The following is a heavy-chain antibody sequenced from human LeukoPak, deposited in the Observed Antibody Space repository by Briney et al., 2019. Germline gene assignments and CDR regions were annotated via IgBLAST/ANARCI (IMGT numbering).Heavy chain of an antibody. CDR1: GGTFSSYA. V-gene: IGHV1-69*01. CDR2: IIPIFGTA. D-gene: IGHD3-9*01. J-gene: IGHJ4*02. Sequence: SVKVSCKASGGTFSSYAISWVRQAPGQGLEWMGGIIPIFGTANYAQKFQGRVTITADESTSTAYMELSSLRSEDTAVYYCARDLGGRYDILTGYYPYYFDYWGQGTLVTVSS. CDR3: ARDLGGRYDILTGYYPYYFDY.